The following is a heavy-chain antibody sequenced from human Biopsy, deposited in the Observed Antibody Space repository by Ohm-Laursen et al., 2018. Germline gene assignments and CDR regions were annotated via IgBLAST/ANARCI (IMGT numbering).Heavy chain of an antibody. CDR3: ARDRFDLLTPNWFDP. V-gene: IGHV4-38-2*02. Sequence: SETLSLTCAVYGGSFSDYYWGWIRQPPGKGLEWIGSVYDSGKSYYNPSLKSRVTISVDVSKNQFSLKLSSVTAADTAVYYCARDRFDLLTPNWFDPWGQGTLVTVSS. CDR1: GGSFSDYY. J-gene: IGHJ5*02. CDR2: VYDSGKS. D-gene: IGHD3-9*01.